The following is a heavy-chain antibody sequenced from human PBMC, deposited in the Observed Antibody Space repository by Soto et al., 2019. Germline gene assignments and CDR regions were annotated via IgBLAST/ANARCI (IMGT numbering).Heavy chain of an antibody. CDR2: INPNSGAT. D-gene: IGHD3-10*01. Sequence: QVQLVQSGAEVKKPGASVKVSCKASGYTFTGYYMHWVRQAPGQGLEWMGGINPNSGATNYAQKFQDRVTMTRDTSISTAHMGLSRLRSDDPAVYYWAGAGGSGRVGYIWFDPWGQGTLVTVSS. CDR1: GYTFTGYY. J-gene: IGHJ5*02. CDR3: AGAGGSGRVGYIWFDP. V-gene: IGHV1-2*02.